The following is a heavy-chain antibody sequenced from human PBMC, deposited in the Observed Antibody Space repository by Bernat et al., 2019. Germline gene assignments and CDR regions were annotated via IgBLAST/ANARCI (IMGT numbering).Heavy chain of an antibody. V-gene: IGHV3-23*04. CDR3: ARGGPLGYCSRTSCYSIDF. D-gene: IGHD2-2*02. CDR1: GFTFSSYV. Sequence: EVQLVESGGGLVQPGGSLSLSCAASGFTFSSYVMSWVRQAPGRGLEWVSAISGSDGATYYADSVKGRFIISRDNYQNTLYLHMNSVRAEDTAVYYCARGGPLGYCSRTSCYSIDFWGQGTLVIVSS. J-gene: IGHJ4*02. CDR2: ISGSDGAT.